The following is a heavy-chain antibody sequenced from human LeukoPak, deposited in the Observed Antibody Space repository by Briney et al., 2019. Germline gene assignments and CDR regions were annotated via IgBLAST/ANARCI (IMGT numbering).Heavy chain of an antibody. CDR1: GFTFSSYG. CDR3: ARAEAGGFGEFFYFDY. CDR2: IRYDGSNK. J-gene: IGHJ4*02. V-gene: IGHV3-30*02. Sequence: PGGSLRLSCAASGFTFSSYGMHWVRQAPGKGLEWVAFIRYDGSNKYYADSVKGRFTISRDNSKNTLYLQMNSLRAEDTAVYYCARAEAGGFGEFFYFDYWGQGTLVTVSS. D-gene: IGHD3-10*01.